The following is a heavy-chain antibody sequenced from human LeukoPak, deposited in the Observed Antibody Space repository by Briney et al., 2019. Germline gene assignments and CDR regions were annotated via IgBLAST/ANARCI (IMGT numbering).Heavy chain of an antibody. D-gene: IGHD3-10*01. CDR2: INAGNGNT. V-gene: IGHV1-3*01. Sequence: ASVKVSCKASGYTFTSYAMHWVRQAPGQRLEWMGWINAGNGNTKYSQKFQGRVTITRDTSASTAYMELSSLRSEDTAVYYCARESGSPYYYGSGSYLKASYFDCWGQGTLVTVSS. CDR3: ARESGSPYYYGSGSYLKASYFDC. J-gene: IGHJ4*02. CDR1: GYTFTSYA.